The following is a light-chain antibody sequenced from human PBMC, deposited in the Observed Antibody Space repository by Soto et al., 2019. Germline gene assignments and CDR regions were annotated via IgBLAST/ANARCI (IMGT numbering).Light chain of an antibody. V-gene: IGKV1-27*01. Sequence: DIQVTQSPSSLSASVGDRVTITCRASQDISGHLVWYQQKPGKVPKLLIYEASTLQSGVPSRFSASGSGTDFTLTISSLQPEDVATYYCQKYNGTPRTFGQGTKVELK. J-gene: IGKJ1*01. CDR2: EAS. CDR3: QKYNGTPRT. CDR1: QDISGH.